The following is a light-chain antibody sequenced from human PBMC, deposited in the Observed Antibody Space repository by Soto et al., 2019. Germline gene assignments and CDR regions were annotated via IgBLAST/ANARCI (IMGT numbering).Light chain of an antibody. CDR2: EVS. J-gene: IGLJ2*01. Sequence: QSVLTQPASVSGSPGQSITISCTGTSSDVGSYNLVSWYQQHPGKAPKLMIYEVSKRPSGVSNRLSGSKSANTASLTISGLQAEDEADYYCCSYAGSSTPVVFGGGTKLTVL. CDR3: CSYAGSSTPVV. CDR1: SSDVGSYNL. V-gene: IGLV2-23*02.